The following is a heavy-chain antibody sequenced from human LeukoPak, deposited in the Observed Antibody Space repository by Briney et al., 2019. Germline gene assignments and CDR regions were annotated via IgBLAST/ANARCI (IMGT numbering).Heavy chain of an antibody. CDR3: ATDFGDSSGWHRF. Sequence: PSETLSLTCTVSGASINSGSYYWSWIRQPAGKGLEFIGHFYSSRSTNYNPSLNSLASISVNTSKNHFSLKVTSVTAADTAVYYCATDFGDSSGWHRFWGQGTLVAVSS. D-gene: IGHD6-19*01. J-gene: IGHJ4*02. CDR2: FYSSRST. CDR1: GASINSGSYY. V-gene: IGHV4-61*09.